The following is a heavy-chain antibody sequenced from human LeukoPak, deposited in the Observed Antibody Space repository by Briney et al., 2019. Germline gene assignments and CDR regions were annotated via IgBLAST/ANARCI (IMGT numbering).Heavy chain of an antibody. CDR2: IYHSGST. CDR1: GGSISSGGYY. J-gene: IGHJ2*01. V-gene: IGHV4-30-2*01. Sequence: SETLSLTCTVSGGSISSGGYYWSWIRQPPGKGLEWIGYIYHSGSTYYNPSLKSRVTISVDRSKNQFSLELTSVTATDTAVYYCARLRSGEDFDLWGRGTLVTVSS. CDR3: ARLRSGEDFDL.